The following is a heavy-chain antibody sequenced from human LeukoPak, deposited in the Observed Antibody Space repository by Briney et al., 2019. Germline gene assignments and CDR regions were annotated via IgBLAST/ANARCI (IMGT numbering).Heavy chain of an antibody. Sequence: GASVEVSCKASGYTFTSYGISWVRQAPGQGLEWMGWISVYYGDTNYAQKLQGRVTMNTDTSTSTAYMALRRLRYDVTAVYYCAYYKSDGGYCSSTSCQGFSFDYWGQGTLVTVSS. CDR1: GYTFTSYG. CDR3: AYYKSDGGYCSSTSCQGFSFDY. D-gene: IGHD2-2*01. V-gene: IGHV1-18*01. J-gene: IGHJ4*02. CDR2: ISVYYGDT.